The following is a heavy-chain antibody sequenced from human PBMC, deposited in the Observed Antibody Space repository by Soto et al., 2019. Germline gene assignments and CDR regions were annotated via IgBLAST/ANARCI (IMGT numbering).Heavy chain of an antibody. CDR2: INPNSGGT. V-gene: IGHV1-2*04. D-gene: IGHD7-27*01. CDR1: GYTFTGYY. CDR3: ARSLKPLGIGAY. Sequence: ASVKVSCKASGYTFTGYYMHWVRQAPGQGLEWMGWINPNSGGTNYAQKFQGWVTMTRDTSISTAYLELSRLRSDDTAVYYCARSLKPLGIGAYWGQGTMVTVSS. J-gene: IGHJ4*02.